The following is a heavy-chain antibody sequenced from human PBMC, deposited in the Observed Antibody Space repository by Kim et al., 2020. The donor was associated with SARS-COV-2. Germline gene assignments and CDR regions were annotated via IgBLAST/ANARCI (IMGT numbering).Heavy chain of an antibody. CDR2: IYSGGST. V-gene: IGHV3-53*01. J-gene: IGHJ6*02. Sequence: GGSLRLSCAASGFTVSSNYMSWVRQAPGKGLEWVSVIYSGGSTYYADSVKGRFTISRDNSKNTLYLQMNSLRAEDTAVYYCARDRRLVQKQGYYYYGMDVWGQGTTVTVSS. CDR3: ARDRRLVQKQGYYYYGMDV. CDR1: GFTVSSNY. D-gene: IGHD6-19*01.